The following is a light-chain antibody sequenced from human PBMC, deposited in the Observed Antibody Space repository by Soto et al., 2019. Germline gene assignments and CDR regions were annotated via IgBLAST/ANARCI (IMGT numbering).Light chain of an antibody. CDR2: DVS. CDR1: SSDVGGYNY. CDR3: CSYAGTYNRV. J-gene: IGLJ3*02. V-gene: IGLV2-11*01. Sequence: QSALTQPRSVSGSPGQSVTISCTGTSSDVGGYNYVSWYQHHPGKAPKLIIFDVSRRPSGVPSRFSGSKSGNTASLSISGLQAEDEADYYCCSYAGTYNRVFGGGTKLTVL.